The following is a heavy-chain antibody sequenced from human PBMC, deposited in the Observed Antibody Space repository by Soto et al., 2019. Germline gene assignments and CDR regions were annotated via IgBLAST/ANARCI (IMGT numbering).Heavy chain of an antibody. CDR2: IWYDGSNK. D-gene: IGHD3-22*01. CDR1: GFNFSYYG. CDR3: ARNRDYYDSSGYRDPLDY. J-gene: IGHJ4*02. Sequence: GGSHRVSCAAAGFNFSYYGMHWVRKNQGKGLEWVAVIWYDGSNKYYADSVKGRFTISRDNSKNTLYLQMNSLRAEDTAVYYCARNRDYYDSSGYRDPLDYWGQGTLVTVSS. V-gene: IGHV3-33*01.